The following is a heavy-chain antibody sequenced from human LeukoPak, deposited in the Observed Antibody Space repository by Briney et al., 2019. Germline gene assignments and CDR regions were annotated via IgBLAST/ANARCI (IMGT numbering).Heavy chain of an antibody. Sequence: PSETLSLTCTVSGGSISSSSYYWGWIRQPPGKGLEWIGSIYYSGSTYYNPSLKSRVTISVDTSKNQFSLKLSSVTAADTAVCYCARHLRRGGLYYFDYWGQGTLVTVSS. CDR1: GGSISSSSYY. CDR2: IYYSGST. V-gene: IGHV4-39*01. J-gene: IGHJ4*02. D-gene: IGHD3-10*01. CDR3: ARHLRRGGLYYFDY.